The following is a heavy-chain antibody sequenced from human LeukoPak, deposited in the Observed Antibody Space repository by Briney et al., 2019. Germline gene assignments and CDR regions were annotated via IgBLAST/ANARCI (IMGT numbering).Heavy chain of an antibody. CDR1: GFTFSSYA. CDR2: IPYDGSNK. Sequence: GRSLRLSCAASGFTFSSYAMHWVRQAPGKGLEWVAVIPYDGSNKYYADSVKGRFTISRDNSKNTLYLQMNSLRAEDTAVYYCARGLYSSSSGADYWGQGTLVTVSS. V-gene: IGHV3-30-3*01. D-gene: IGHD6-6*01. CDR3: ARGLYSSSSGADY. J-gene: IGHJ4*02.